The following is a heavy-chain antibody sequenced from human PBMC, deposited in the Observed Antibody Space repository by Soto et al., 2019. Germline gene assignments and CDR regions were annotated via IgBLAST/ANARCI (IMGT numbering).Heavy chain of an antibody. CDR1: GGSISSSSYY. Sequence: SGTLSLTCTVSGGSISSSSYYWGWIRQPPGKGLEWIGSIYYSGSTYYNPSLKSRVTISVDTSKNQFSLKLSSVTAADTAVYYCARPLLGREDVVVTAATPTYDDYWGQGTLVTVSS. CDR3: ARPLLGREDVVVTAATPTYDDY. J-gene: IGHJ4*02. V-gene: IGHV4-39*01. D-gene: IGHD2-2*01. CDR2: IYYSGST.